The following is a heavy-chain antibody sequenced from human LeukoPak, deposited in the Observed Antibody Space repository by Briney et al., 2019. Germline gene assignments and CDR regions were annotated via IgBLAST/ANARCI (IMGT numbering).Heavy chain of an antibody. Sequence: SVKVSCKASGGTFSSYAISWVRQAPGQGLEWMGGIIPIFGTANYAQKFQGRVTITADESTSTAYMELSSLRSEDTAVYYCASVTVDYYDSSGYYYGDYWGQGTLVTVSS. J-gene: IGHJ4*02. CDR1: GGTFSSYA. D-gene: IGHD3-22*01. CDR3: ASVTVDYYDSSGYYYGDY. CDR2: IIPIFGTA. V-gene: IGHV1-69*13.